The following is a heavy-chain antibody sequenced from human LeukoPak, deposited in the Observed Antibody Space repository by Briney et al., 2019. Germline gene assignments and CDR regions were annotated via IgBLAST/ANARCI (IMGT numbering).Heavy chain of an antibody. V-gene: IGHV3-30*09. D-gene: IGHD2-15*01. CDR2: ISYDGSDK. CDR3: AXXXXGXXCXGGXCQSPYYYYDMDV. Sequence: PGGSLRLSCAASGFTFTTYPMHWVRQAPGKGLEWVASISYDGSDKRFPDSVKGRFAISRDNSKNTLYLQMNSLRPEDTSVYFXAXXXXGXXCXGGXCQSPYYYYDMDVWGQGTTVTVSS. CDR1: GFTFTTYP. J-gene: IGHJ6*02.